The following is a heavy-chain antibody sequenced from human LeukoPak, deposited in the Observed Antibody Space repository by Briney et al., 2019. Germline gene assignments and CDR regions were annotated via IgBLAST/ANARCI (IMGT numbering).Heavy chain of an antibody. V-gene: IGHV3-33*01. CDR2: IYYDGSIK. CDR3: ATWRGSGSYGGYFDY. CDR1: GFTFRNCG. Sequence: GMSLRLSCAASGFTFRNCGMHWVRQAPGKGLEWVAIIYYDGSIKHYADSVRGRFTISRDNSKNTLYLQMNSLRVEDTAIYYCATWRGSGSYGGYFDYWGQGTPVTVSS. J-gene: IGHJ4*02. D-gene: IGHD3-10*01.